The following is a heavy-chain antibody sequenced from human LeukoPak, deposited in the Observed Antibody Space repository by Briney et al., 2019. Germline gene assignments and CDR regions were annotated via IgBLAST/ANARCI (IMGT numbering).Heavy chain of an antibody. CDR1: GGSFSGYY. J-gene: IGHJ3*02. CDR2: INHSGST. V-gene: IGHV4-34*01. Sequence: SETLSLPCAVYGGSFSGYYWSWIRQPPGKGLEWIGEINHSGSTNYNPSLKSRVTISVDTSKNQFSLKLSSVTAADTAVYYCATLTGGDDAFDIWGQGTMVTVSS. D-gene: IGHD4-23*01. CDR3: ATLTGGDDAFDI.